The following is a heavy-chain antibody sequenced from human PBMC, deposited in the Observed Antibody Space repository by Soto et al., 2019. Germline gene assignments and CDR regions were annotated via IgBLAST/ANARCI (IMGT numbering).Heavy chain of an antibody. CDR1: GYSISSTHW. D-gene: IGHD3-22*01. V-gene: IGHV4-28*01. Sequence: QVQLQESGPGLVKPSDTLSLTCAVSGYSISSTHWWGWIRQHPGKGLEWIGYIYYSGGTFYNPSLKSRVTMSVDTSKNQVYLKRSSVTAVYTAVYYCARTYYYDTSGYSSNWYFDLWGRCTLVTVSS. CDR3: ARTYYYDTSGYSSNWYFDL. J-gene: IGHJ2*01. CDR2: IYYSGGT.